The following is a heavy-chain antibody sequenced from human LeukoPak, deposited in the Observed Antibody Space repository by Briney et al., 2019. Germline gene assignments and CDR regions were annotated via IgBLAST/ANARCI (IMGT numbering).Heavy chain of an antibody. CDR2: IYYSGST. CDR3: ARRGYCSSTSCYWDFDY. V-gene: IGHV4-39*01. CDR1: GGSISSSSYY. D-gene: IGHD2-2*01. J-gene: IGHJ4*02. Sequence: SETLSLTCTVSGGSISSSSYYWGWIRQPPGKGLEWIGSIYYSGSTYYNPSLKSRVTISVDTSKNQFSLKLSSVTAADTAVYYCARRGYCSSTSCYWDFDYWGQGTLVTVSS.